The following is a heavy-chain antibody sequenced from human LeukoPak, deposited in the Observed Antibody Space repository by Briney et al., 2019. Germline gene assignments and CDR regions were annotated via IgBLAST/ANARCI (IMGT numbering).Heavy chain of an antibody. CDR3: ARDLTSYCSGGSCYPGTRWYFDY. CDR2: ISYDGSNK. D-gene: IGHD2-15*01. Sequence: SGGSLRLSCAASSFTFSRYSMDWVRQAPGKGLEWVAVISYDGSNKYYADSVKGRFTISRDNSKNTLYLQMNSLRAEDTAVYYCARDLTSYCSGGSCYPGTRWYFDYWGQGTLVTVSS. CDR1: SFTFSRYS. J-gene: IGHJ4*02. V-gene: IGHV3-30*03.